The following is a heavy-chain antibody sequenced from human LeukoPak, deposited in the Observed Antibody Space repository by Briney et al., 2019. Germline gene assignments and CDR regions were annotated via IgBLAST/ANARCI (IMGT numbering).Heavy chain of an antibody. J-gene: IGHJ4*02. Sequence: SETLSLTCAVYGGSFSGYYWSWIRQPPGKGLEWIGEINHSGSTNYNPSLKSRVTISVDTSKNQFSLKLSSVTAADTAVYYCAILGLAYSSSWYKAPHDYWGQGTLVTVSS. CDR1: GGSFSGYY. CDR2: INHSGST. D-gene: IGHD6-13*01. CDR3: AILGLAYSSSWYKAPHDY. V-gene: IGHV4-34*01.